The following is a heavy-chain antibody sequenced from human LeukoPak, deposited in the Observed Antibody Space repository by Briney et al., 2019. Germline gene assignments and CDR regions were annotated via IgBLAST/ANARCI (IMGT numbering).Heavy chain of an antibody. J-gene: IGHJ4*02. CDR3: ARDRAWNYFDY. V-gene: IGHV3-30*03. CDR1: GFTFSRHA. D-gene: IGHD3-3*01. CDR2: ISNDGSRK. Sequence: PGRSLRLSCAPSGFTFSRHAMHWVRQAPGKGLEWVAIISNDGSRKYYAHSVEGRFTISRDNSKNTLYLQMDSLRAEDTAVCYCARDRAWNYFDYWGQGTLVTVSS.